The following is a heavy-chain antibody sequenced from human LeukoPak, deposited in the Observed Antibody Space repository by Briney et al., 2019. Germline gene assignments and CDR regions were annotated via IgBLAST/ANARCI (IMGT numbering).Heavy chain of an antibody. J-gene: IGHJ6*02. CDR1: GYTFTSYY. CDR3: ARDRGRYSYGSFNYYYYYGMDV. V-gene: IGHV1-46*01. CDR2: INPSGGST. D-gene: IGHD5-18*01. Sequence: VASVKVSCKASGYTFTSYYMHWVRQAPGQGLEWMGIINPSGGSTSYAQKFQGRVTMTRDTSTSTVYMELSSLRSEDTAVYYCARDRGRYSYGSFNYYYYYGMDVWGQGTTVTVSS.